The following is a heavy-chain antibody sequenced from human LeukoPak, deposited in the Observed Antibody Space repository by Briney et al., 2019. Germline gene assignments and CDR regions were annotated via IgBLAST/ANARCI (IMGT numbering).Heavy chain of an antibody. J-gene: IGHJ4*02. D-gene: IGHD2/OR15-2a*01. Sequence: SETLSLTCAVYGGSFSGYYWSWIRQPPGKGLEWIGEINHSGSTNYYPSPKSRVIISVDASKNQFSLKLNSVTAADTAVYYCARRLSRPRSAPHIDYWSQGTLVTVSS. CDR2: INHSGST. V-gene: IGHV4-34*01. CDR1: GGSFSGYY. CDR3: ARRLSRPRSAPHIDY.